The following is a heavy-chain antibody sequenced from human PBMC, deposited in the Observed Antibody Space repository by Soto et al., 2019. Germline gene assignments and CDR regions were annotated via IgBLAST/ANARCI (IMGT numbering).Heavy chain of an antibody. D-gene: IGHD3-10*01. CDR2: FRESGGTT. J-gene: IGHJ6*03. Sequence: VGSLRLSCASSGFGFTFSTSAMSWVRQAPGKGLEWVSTFRESGGTTHYANSVKGRFTISRDTSKNMLYLQMNSLRAEDTAVYYCARDLFYGSGKAPAYYYYYMDVWGKGTTVTVSS. CDR3: ARDLFYGSGKAPAYYYYYMDV. CDR1: GFGFTFSTSA. V-gene: IGHV3-23*01.